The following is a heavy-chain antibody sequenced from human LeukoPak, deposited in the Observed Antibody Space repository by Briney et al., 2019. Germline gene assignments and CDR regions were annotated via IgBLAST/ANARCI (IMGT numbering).Heavy chain of an antibody. V-gene: IGHV3-30*18. CDR2: ISYDGSNK. D-gene: IGHD4-17*01. J-gene: IGHJ6*02. CDR3: AKDESYGDYGMDV. CDR1: GFTVSSNY. Sequence: GGSLRLSCAASGFTVSSNYMSWVRQAPGKGLEWVAVISYDGSNKYYADSVKGRFTISRDNSKNTLYLRMNSLRAEDTAVYYCAKDESYGDYGMDVWGQGTTVTVSS.